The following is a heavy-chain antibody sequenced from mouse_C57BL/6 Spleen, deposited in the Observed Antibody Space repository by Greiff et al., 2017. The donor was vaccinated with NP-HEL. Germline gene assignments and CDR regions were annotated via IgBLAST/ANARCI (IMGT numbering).Heavy chain of an antibody. CDR2: IDPSDSYT. V-gene: IGHV1-69*01. CDR3: ARREGYPYAMDY. J-gene: IGHJ4*01. D-gene: IGHD3-1*01. Sequence: QVQLQQPGAELVMPGASVKLSCKASGYTFTSYWMHWVKQRPGQGLEWIGEIDPSDSYTNYNQKFKGKSTLTVDKSSSTAYMQLSSLTSEDSAVYYCARREGYPYAMDYWGQGTSVTVSS. CDR1: GYTFTSYW.